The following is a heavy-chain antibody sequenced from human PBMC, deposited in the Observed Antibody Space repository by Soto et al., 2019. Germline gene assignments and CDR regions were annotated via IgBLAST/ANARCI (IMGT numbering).Heavy chain of an antibody. J-gene: IGHJ6*02. CDR1: GGSISSGGYY. CDR3: AASCVGCGGFNYYGMDV. V-gene: IGHV4-31*03. CDR2: IYYSGST. D-gene: IGHD2-21*01. Sequence: QVQLQESGPGLVKPSQTLSLTCTVSGGSISSGGYYWSWIRQHPGKGLEWIGYIYYSGSTYYNPSPKSRVTISVATSKNQFSLKLSSVTAADTAVYYCAASCVGCGGFNYYGMDVWGQGTTVTVSS.